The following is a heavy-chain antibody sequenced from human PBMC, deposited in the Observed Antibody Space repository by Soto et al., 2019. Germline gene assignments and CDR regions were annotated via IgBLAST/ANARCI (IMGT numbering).Heavy chain of an antibody. CDR1: GGTFSSYS. CDR2: IIPIFGTA. Sequence: SVKVSCKASGGTFSSYSINWVRQAPGQGLEWMGEIIPIFGTANYAQKFQGRVTITADESTSTAYTEPSSLRSEDTAVYYCARDGGRHSGGIDYWGQGTLVTVSS. J-gene: IGHJ4*02. D-gene: IGHD1-26*01. V-gene: IGHV1-69*13. CDR3: ARDGGRHSGGIDY.